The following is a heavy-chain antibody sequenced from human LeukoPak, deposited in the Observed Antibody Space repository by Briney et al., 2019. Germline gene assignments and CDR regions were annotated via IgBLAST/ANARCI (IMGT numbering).Heavy chain of an antibody. CDR2: ISAYNGNT. J-gene: IGHJ4*02. Sequence: ASVKVSCKASGYTFTSYGISWVRQAHGQGLEWMGWISAYNGNTNYAQKLQGRVTMTTDTSTSTAYMELRSLRSDDTAVYYCARGPITIFGVVIPFDYWGQGTLVTVSS. CDR3: ARGPITIFGVVIPFDY. CDR1: GYTFTSYG. V-gene: IGHV1-18*01. D-gene: IGHD3-3*01.